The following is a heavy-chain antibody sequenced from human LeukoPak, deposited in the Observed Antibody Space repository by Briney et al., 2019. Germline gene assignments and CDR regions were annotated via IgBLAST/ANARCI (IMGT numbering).Heavy chain of an antibody. CDR2: INHSGST. Sequence: SETLSLTCAVYGGSFSGYYWSWIRQPPGKGLEWIGEINHSGSTNYNPSLKSRVTISVDASKNQFSLKLSSVTAADTAVYYCARVNCSSTSCYFNWFDRWGQGTLVTVSS. V-gene: IGHV4-34*01. CDR3: ARVNCSSTSCYFNWFDR. D-gene: IGHD2-2*01. CDR1: GGSFSGYY. J-gene: IGHJ5*02.